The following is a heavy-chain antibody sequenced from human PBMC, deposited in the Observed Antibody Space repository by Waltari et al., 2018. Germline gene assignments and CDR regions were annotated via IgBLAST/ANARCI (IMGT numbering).Heavy chain of an antibody. CDR3: ARLLVGATADY. J-gene: IGHJ4*02. Sequence: QLQLQESGPGLVKPSETLSLTFAVSGYSLSSGYYWGCIRQPPGKGVEWIGIIYHSGSTYYNPSLKSRVTISVDKSKNKFSLKLSSVTAADTAVYYCARLLVGATADYWGQGTLVTVSS. CDR1: GYSLSSGYY. D-gene: IGHD1-26*01. CDR2: IYHSGST. V-gene: IGHV4-38-2*01.